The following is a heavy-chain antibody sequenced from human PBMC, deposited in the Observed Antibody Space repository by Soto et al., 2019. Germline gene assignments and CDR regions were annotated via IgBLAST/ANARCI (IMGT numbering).Heavy chain of an antibody. CDR3: AKASGASDQGSRVFDS. J-gene: IGHJ4*02. CDR2: IPNTGGDA. D-gene: IGHD3-10*01. Sequence: GGSLRLSCAASGFTFSGYAISWVRQAPGTGLEWVSVIPNTGGDALYADSVEGRFTISRDNFKNTLYLQMNSLRAEDAAIYYCAKASGASDQGSRVFDSWGQGTRVTVSS. CDR1: GFTFSGYA. V-gene: IGHV3-23*01.